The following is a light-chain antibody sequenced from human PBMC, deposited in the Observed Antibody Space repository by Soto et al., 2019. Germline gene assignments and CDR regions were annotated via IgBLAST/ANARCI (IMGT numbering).Light chain of an antibody. CDR1: QSVSNNY. CDR3: QQRSSWLT. CDR2: GAS. J-gene: IGKJ4*01. Sequence: TQSPGTLSLSPGERATLSCRASQSVSNNYLAWYQQKPGQAPRLLIYGASNRATGIPDRFSGSGSGTDFTLTISSLEPEDFAVYYCQQRSSWLTFGGGTKVDI. V-gene: IGKV3D-20*02.